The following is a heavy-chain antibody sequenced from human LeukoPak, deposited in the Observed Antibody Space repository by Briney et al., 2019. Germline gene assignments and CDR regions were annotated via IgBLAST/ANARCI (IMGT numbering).Heavy chain of an antibody. CDR1: GYTFTSYD. CDR2: INPNSGGT. D-gene: IGHD3-22*01. J-gene: IGHJ4*02. Sequence: ASVKVSCKASGYTFTSYDINWVRQAPGQGLEWMGRINPNSGGTNYAQKFQGRVTMTRDTSISTAYMELSRLRSDDTAAYYCARDRYYYDSSGYCDYWGQGTLVTVSS. CDR3: ARDRYYYDSSGYCDY. V-gene: IGHV1-2*06.